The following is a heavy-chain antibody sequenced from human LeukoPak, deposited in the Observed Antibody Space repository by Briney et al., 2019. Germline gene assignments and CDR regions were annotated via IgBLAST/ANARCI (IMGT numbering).Heavy chain of an antibody. J-gene: IGHJ4*02. Sequence: PGGSLRLSCAASGFTFSSYWMSWVRQAPGKGLEWVANIKQDGSEKYYVDSVKGRFTISRDNAKNSLYLQMNSLRAEDTAVYYCSRVRSGWSLDYWGQGTLVTVSS. D-gene: IGHD6-19*01. CDR3: SRVRSGWSLDY. CDR2: IKQDGSEK. CDR1: GFTFSSYW. V-gene: IGHV3-7*02.